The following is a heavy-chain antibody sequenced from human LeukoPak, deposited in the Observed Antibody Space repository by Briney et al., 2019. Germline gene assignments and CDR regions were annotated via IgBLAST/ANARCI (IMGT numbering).Heavy chain of an antibody. CDR1: GYTFTGYY. CDR2: INPNSGGT. D-gene: IGHD2-15*01. Sequence: ASVKVSCKASGYTFTGYYMHWVRQAPGQGLEWMGWINPNSGGTNYAQKFQGRVTMTRDTSISTAYMELSRLRSEDTALYYCARQSCSGGSCYSGWFDPWGQGTLVTVSS. J-gene: IGHJ5*02. V-gene: IGHV1-2*02. CDR3: ARQSCSGGSCYSGWFDP.